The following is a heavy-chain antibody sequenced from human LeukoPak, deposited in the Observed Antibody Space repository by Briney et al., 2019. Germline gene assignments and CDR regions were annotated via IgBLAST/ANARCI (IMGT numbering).Heavy chain of an antibody. CDR3: ARESIAARYFDY. CDR2: MNPNSGNT. J-gene: IGHJ4*02. V-gene: IGHV1-8*02. CDR1: GYTYTSYD. D-gene: IGHD6-6*01. Sequence: ASVKVSCKASGYTYTSYDINWVRQATGQGLEWMGWMNPNSGNTGYAQKFQGRVTMTRDTSISAAYMELSRLRSDDTAVYYCARESIAARYFDYWGQGTLVTVSS.